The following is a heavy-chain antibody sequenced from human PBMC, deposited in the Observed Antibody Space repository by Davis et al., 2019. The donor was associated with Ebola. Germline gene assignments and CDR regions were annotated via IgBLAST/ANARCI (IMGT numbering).Heavy chain of an antibody. Sequence: AASVKVSCKASGFTLTKYAIHWVRQAPGQRLEWMGWVHGGNGNTKYSQRFQGRVTITADKSTSTAYMELSSLRSEDTAVYYCARDFGVVRGDYWGQGTLVTVSS. J-gene: IGHJ4*02. CDR3: ARDFGVVRGDY. CDR2: VHGGNGNT. D-gene: IGHD3-3*01. CDR1: GFTLTKYA. V-gene: IGHV1-3*01.